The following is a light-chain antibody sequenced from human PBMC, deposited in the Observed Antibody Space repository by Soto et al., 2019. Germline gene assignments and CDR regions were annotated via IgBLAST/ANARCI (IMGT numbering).Light chain of an antibody. V-gene: IGLV1-51*02. CDR1: SSNIGNNY. CDR3: GTWDSSLSGGV. CDR2: ENN. J-gene: IGLJ1*01. Sequence: QSVLTQPPSVSAAPGQKVTISCSGSSSNIGNNYVSWYQQLPGTAPKLLIYENNKRPSGIPDQFSGSKSGTSATLGITGLQTGDEADYYCGTWDSSLSGGVFGTGTKVTVL.